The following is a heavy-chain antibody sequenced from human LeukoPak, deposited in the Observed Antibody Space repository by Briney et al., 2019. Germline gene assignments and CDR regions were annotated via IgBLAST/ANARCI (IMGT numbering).Heavy chain of an antibody. D-gene: IGHD2-2*01. J-gene: IGHJ6*02. CDR3: ARAQVVPAAMRHYYYYYGMDV. V-gene: IGHV3-53*01. CDR2: IYSGGNT. CDR1: GFTVSSNY. Sequence: GGSLRLSCAASGFTVSSNYMSWVRQAPGKGLEWVSVIYSGGNTYYADSVKGRFTISRDNSKNTLYLQMNSLRAEDTAVYYCARAQVVPAAMRHYYYYYGMDVWGQGTTVTVSS.